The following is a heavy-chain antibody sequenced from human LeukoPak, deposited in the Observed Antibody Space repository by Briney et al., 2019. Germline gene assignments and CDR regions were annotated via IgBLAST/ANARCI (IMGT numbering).Heavy chain of an antibody. D-gene: IGHD1-1*01. CDR1: GASISSYY. J-gene: IGHJ3*02. Sequence: PSETLSLTCTVSGASISSYYWSWIRQPAGKGLEWIGRIYTSANTNYSPYFKSRANISIDRSKNQFSLNLPSVTAADTAVYYCARDRIWNDAGHDPFDIWGQGTMVTVSS. V-gene: IGHV4-4*07. CDR2: IYTSANT. CDR3: ARDRIWNDAGHDPFDI.